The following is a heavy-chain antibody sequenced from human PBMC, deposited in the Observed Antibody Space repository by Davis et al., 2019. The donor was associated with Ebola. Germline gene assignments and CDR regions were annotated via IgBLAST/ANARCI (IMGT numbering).Heavy chain of an antibody. V-gene: IGHV1-46*01. CDR1: GYTFTNYY. J-gene: IGHJ5*02. CDR2: INPGGRST. Sequence: ASVKVSCKTSGYTFTNYYVHWVRQAPGQGLEWVGFINPGGRSTAYSQKVQGRVTMTTDTSTSTAYMELRSLRSDDTAMYYCAREIIVVVPAAMRGWFDPWGQGTLVTVSS. D-gene: IGHD2-2*01. CDR3: AREIIVVVPAAMRGWFDP.